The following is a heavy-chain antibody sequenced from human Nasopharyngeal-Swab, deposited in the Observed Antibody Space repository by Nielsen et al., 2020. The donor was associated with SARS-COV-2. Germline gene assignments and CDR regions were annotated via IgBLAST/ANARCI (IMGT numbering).Heavy chain of an antibody. V-gene: IGHV3-21*01. CDR3: ARDLSYYYDSSGYYYVFDY. J-gene: IGHJ4*02. CDR1: GFTFSSYS. Sequence: GGSLGLSCAASGFTFSSYSMNWVRQAPGKGLEWVSSISSSSSYIYYADSVKGRFTISRDNAKNSLYLQMNSLRAEDTAVYYCARDLSYYYDSSGYYYVFDYWGQGTLVTVSS. D-gene: IGHD3-22*01. CDR2: ISSSSSYI.